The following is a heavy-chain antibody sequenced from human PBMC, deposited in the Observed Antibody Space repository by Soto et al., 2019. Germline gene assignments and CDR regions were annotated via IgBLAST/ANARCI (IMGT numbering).Heavy chain of an antibody. D-gene: IGHD3-16*01. J-gene: IGHJ4*02. Sequence: PSETLSLTCAVSGYSISSGYFWGWIRQPPGKGLEWIGSVSHSGITYYNPSLKSRLTISVGTSKNLFSLRLTSVTAADTAVYFCARHLAPVERGAFDYWGQGTLVTVSS. V-gene: IGHV4-38-2*01. CDR2: VSHSGIT. CDR1: GYSISSGYF. CDR3: ARHLAPVERGAFDY.